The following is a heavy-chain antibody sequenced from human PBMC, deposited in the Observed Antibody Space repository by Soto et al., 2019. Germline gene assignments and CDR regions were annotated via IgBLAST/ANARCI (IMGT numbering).Heavy chain of an antibody. CDR2: ISYDGSNK. CDR1: GFTFSSYG. CDR3: ARVANGSYVEEYYFDY. J-gene: IGHJ4*02. V-gene: IGHV3-30*03. D-gene: IGHD1-26*01. Sequence: PGGSLRLSCAASGFTFSSYGMHWVRQAPGKGLEWVAVISYDGSNKYYADSVKGRFTISRDNSKNTLYLQMNSLRAEDTAVYYCARVANGSYVEEYYFDYWGQGTLVTVSS.